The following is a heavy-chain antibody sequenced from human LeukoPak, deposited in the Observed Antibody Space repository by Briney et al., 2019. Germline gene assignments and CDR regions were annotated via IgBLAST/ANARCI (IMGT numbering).Heavy chain of an antibody. J-gene: IGHJ4*02. CDR3: ARDGGRREDY. V-gene: IGHV3-48*03. CDR1: GLNFNIYE. CDR2: ISSSGSII. D-gene: IGHD2-15*01. Sequence: GGSLRLSCAASGLNFNIYEMNWVRQAPGKGLEWISYISSSGSIILYADSVKGRFTISRDNAKKLVYLEMNSLRAEDTAVYYCARDGGRREDYWGQGALVTVSS.